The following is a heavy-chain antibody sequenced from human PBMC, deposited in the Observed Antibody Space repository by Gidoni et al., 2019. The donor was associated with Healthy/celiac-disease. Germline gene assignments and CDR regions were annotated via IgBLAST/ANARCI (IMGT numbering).Heavy chain of an antibody. V-gene: IGHV3-21*01. D-gene: IGHD4-17*01. CDR3: ARDGDYDSFDI. CDR2: ISSRSSYI. J-gene: IGHJ3*02. Sequence: EVQLVESGGGLVEPGGSLRLSCAASGFTFSRYSMNWVRQAPGKGLEWVSSISSRSSYIYYADSVKGRFTISRDNAKNSLYLQMNSLRAEDTAVYDCARDGDYDSFDIWGQGTMVTVSS. CDR1: GFTFSRYS.